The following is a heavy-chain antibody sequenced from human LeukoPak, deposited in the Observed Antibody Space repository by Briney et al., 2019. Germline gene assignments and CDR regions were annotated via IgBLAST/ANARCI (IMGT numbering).Heavy chain of an antibody. J-gene: IGHJ5*02. V-gene: IGHV1-2*05. CDR2: INPNSGGT. Sequence: ASVKVSFKSSGYTFTGYYMHWVRQPPAQGLEWMGRINPNSGGTNYAQKFQGRVEMTRHTSIRTAYMELRSLRSDDTGVYYRARAALRHSSGWYEVWLDPWGQGTLVTVSS. CDR1: GYTFTGYY. CDR3: ARAALRHSSGWYEVWLDP. D-gene: IGHD6-19*01.